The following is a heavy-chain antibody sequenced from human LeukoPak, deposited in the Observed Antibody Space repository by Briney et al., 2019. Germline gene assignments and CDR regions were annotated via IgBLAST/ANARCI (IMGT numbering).Heavy chain of an antibody. CDR3: ARGYCSGGSCYGDY. Sequence: WGVLRLSCAASGFTFSSYRMSWVRQAPGKGLEWVANIKQDGSEKYYVDSVKGRFTISRDNAKNSLYLQMNSLRAEDTAVYYCARGYCSGGSCYGDYWGQGTLVTVSS. J-gene: IGHJ4*02. CDR2: IKQDGSEK. D-gene: IGHD2-15*01. V-gene: IGHV3-7*03. CDR1: GFTFSSYR.